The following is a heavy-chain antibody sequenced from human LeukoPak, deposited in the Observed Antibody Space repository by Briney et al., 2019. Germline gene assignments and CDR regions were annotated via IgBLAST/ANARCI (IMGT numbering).Heavy chain of an antibody. J-gene: IGHJ3*02. CDR3: ARGRRWDLLVSLIDASDI. CDR1: GFTVSSDY. CDR2: IFSGGST. D-gene: IGHD1-26*01. Sequence: PGGSLRLSCAASGFTVSSDYMSWVHQAPGKGLEWVSVIFSGGSTYYADSVKGRFTISRDNSKNTVYLQMNSLRVEDTAVYYCARGRRWDLLVSLIDASDIWGQGTMVTVSS. V-gene: IGHV3-53*01.